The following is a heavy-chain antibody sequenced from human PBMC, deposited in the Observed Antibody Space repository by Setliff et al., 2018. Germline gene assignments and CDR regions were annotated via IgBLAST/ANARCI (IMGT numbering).Heavy chain of an antibody. V-gene: IGHV3-13*01. CDR1: GFTFTNYA. CDR2: IGGGGDI. D-gene: IGHD1-7*01. CDR3: TKELDYIDTSGFQGGY. J-gene: IGHJ4*02. Sequence: GGSLRLSCAVSGFTFTNYALHWVRQATGKGLEWVSAIGGGGDIYYLDSVKGRFTISRDDAKDSMYLQMNNLGVGDTAVYYCTKELDYIDTSGFQGGYWGQGTLVTVSS.